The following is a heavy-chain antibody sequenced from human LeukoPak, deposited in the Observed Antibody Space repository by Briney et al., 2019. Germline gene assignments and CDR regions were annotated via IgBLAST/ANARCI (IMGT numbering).Heavy chain of an antibody. V-gene: IGHV1-69*01. D-gene: IGHD6-13*01. CDR3: ATGRWNSSSWGDY. J-gene: IGHJ4*02. CDR1: GGTFSSYA. CDR2: IIPIFGTA. Sequence: SVKVSCKASGGTFSSYAISWVRQAPGQGLEWMGGIIPIFGTANYAQKFQGRVTLTADESTSTAYMELSSLRSEDTAVYYCATGRWNSSSWGDYWGQGTLVTVSS.